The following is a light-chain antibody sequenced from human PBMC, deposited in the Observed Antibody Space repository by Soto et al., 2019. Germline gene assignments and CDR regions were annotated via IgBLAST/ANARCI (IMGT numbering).Light chain of an antibody. Sequence: EIVLTRSPGTLSLSPGERATLSGRASQSVSSSYLAWYQQKPGQATRLLIDGAYSSAAGIPDRFSGSGSGTDFTLTISRLEPEDFAVYYCPQYGGSPWSFGQSTKLEIK. CDR1: QSVSSSY. V-gene: IGKV3-20*01. J-gene: IGKJ2*01. CDR3: PQYGGSPWS. CDR2: GAY.